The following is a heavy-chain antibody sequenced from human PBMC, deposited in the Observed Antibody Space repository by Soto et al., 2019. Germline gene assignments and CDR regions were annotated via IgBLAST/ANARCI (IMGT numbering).Heavy chain of an antibody. CDR3: ATDAVVVVAATV. Sequence: SVKVSCKASGGTFSSYTISWVRQAPGQGLEWMGRIIPILGIANYAQKFQGRVTITADKSTSTAYMELSSPRSEDTAVYYCATDAVVVVAATVWGQGTLVTVSS. CDR1: GGTFSSYT. J-gene: IGHJ4*02. V-gene: IGHV1-69*02. D-gene: IGHD2-15*01. CDR2: IIPILGIA.